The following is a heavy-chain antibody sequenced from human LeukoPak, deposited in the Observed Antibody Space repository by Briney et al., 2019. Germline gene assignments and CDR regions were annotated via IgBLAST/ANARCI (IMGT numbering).Heavy chain of an antibody. D-gene: IGHD6-13*01. CDR3: ASSSSWDAFDI. V-gene: IGHV3-30*03. J-gene: IGHJ3*02. Sequence: LSLTCTVSGGSISSSSYYWGWVRQPPGKGLEWVAVISYDGSNKYYADSVKGRFTISRDNSKDTLYLQMNSLRAEDTAVYYCASSSSWDAFDIWGQGTMVTVSS. CDR2: ISYDGSNK. CDR1: GGSISSSSYY.